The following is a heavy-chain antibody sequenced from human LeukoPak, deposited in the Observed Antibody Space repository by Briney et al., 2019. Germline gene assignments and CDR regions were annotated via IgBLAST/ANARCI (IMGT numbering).Heavy chain of an antibody. CDR2: IFWDDDK. CDR1: GFSLSTIGEG. Sequence: SGPTLVNPTQTLTLTCTVSGFSLSTIGEGVGWIRQPPGKALEWLAHIFWDDDKRYSPSLKNRVTITKDTSKNQVVLTMTNMDPVDSAMYYCAHPDYYDSNNYYPLLYFHHWGQGTLVTVSS. CDR3: AHPDYYDSNNYYPLLYFHH. D-gene: IGHD3-22*01. V-gene: IGHV2-5*02. J-gene: IGHJ1*01.